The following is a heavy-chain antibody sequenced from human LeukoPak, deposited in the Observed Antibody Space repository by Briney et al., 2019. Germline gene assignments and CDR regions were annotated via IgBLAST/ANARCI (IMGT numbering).Heavy chain of an antibody. Sequence: PSQTLSLICTVSGGSISSGDYYWSWIRQPPGKGLEWIGYIYYSGSTYYNPSLKSRVTISVDTSKNQFSLKLSSVTAADTAVYYCARDHCSSTSCYEGGFDYWGQGTLVTVSS. J-gene: IGHJ4*02. CDR1: GGSISSGDYY. V-gene: IGHV4-30-4*08. CDR2: IYYSGST. CDR3: ARDHCSSTSCYEGGFDY. D-gene: IGHD2-2*01.